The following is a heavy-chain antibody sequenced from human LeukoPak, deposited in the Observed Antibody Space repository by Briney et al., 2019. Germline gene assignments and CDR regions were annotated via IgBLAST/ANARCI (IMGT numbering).Heavy chain of an antibody. D-gene: IGHD2-2*01. CDR2: IKQDGSEK. CDR1: GFSFSSYW. V-gene: IGHV3-7*01. J-gene: IGHJ6*03. CDR3: ARDGCSSASCYLPYQYYYMAV. Sequence: GGSLRLSCAASGFSFSSYWMSWVRQAPGKGLEWVANIKQDGSEKYYVDSVKGRFTISRDNAKNSLYLQMNSLRDEDTAVCYCARDGCSSASCYLPYQYYYMAVWGKGATLTVSS.